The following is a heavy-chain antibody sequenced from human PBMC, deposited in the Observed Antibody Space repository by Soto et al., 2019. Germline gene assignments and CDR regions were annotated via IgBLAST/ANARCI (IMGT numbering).Heavy chain of an antibody. D-gene: IGHD3-16*01. CDR3: AKDRFISPHYFDY. Sequence: GVSLRLSCAASGFTFISYAMSWVRQAPGKGLEWVSAISGSGGSTYYADSVKGRFTISRDNSKNTLYLQMNSLRAEDTAVYYCAKDRFISPHYFDYWGQGTLVTVCS. J-gene: IGHJ4*02. CDR2: ISGSGGST. V-gene: IGHV3-23*01. CDR1: GFTFISYA.